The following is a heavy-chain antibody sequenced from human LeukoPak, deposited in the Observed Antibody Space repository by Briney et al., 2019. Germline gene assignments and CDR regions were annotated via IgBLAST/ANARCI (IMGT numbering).Heavy chain of an antibody. CDR3: ARGKSIFGVVRLSFYYYMDV. Sequence: GASVKVSCKASGYTFTSYDINWVRQATGQGLEWMGWMNPNSGSTGYAQKFQGRITITRNTSISTAYMELSSLRSEDTAVYYCARGKSIFGVVRLSFYYYMDVWGKGTTVTVSS. CDR1: GYTFTSYD. J-gene: IGHJ6*03. V-gene: IGHV1-8*03. D-gene: IGHD3-3*01. CDR2: MNPNSGST.